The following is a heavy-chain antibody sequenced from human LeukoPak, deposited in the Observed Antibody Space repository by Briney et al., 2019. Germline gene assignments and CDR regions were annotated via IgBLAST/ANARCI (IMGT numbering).Heavy chain of an antibody. CDR2: IYYSGST. CDR3: ATPISSGWGRDAFDI. V-gene: IGHV4-59*05. D-gene: IGHD6-19*01. CDR1: GFTFSDYY. J-gene: IGHJ3*02. Sequence: LRLSCAASGFTFSDYYMSWIRQAPGKGLEWIGSIYYSGSTYYNPSLKSRVTISVDTSKNQFSLKLSSVTAADTAVYYCATPISSGWGRDAFDIWGQGTMVTVSS.